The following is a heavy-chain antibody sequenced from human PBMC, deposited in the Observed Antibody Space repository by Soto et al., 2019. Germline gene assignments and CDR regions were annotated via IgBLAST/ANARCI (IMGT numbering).Heavy chain of an antibody. CDR2: ILNGGGII. CDR1: GFTFSNFA. V-gene: IGHV3-23*01. J-gene: IGHJ4*02. D-gene: IGHD3-22*01. Sequence: TGGSLRLSCAASGFTFSNFAMSWMRQAPGKGLEWVSAILNGGGIIYYADSVKGRFTISRDDSRNTLFLQVNSLRAEDTAIYYCAKVTRNGYSSFDSWGQGTLVTVSS. CDR3: AKVTRNGYSSFDS.